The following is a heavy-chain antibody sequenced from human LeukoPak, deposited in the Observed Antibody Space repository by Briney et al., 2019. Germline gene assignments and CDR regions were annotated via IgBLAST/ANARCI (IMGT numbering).Heavy chain of an antibody. Sequence: PSETLSLTCTVAGGSISSGSYYWSWLRQPAGKGLEWIGRIKTSASTNYSPSLKSRVTISVATSKNQFSLKLSSVTAADTAVYYCASALQGVGYGPGYFELWGRGTLVTVSS. V-gene: IGHV4-61*02. J-gene: IGHJ2*01. D-gene: IGHD5-18*01. CDR1: GGSISSGSYY. CDR3: ASALQGVGYGPGYFEL. CDR2: IKTSAST.